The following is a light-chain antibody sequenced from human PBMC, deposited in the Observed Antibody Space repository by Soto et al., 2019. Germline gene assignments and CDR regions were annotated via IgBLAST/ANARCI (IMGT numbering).Light chain of an antibody. Sequence: DMQLTQSPSSLSASVGDRVTITCRASQSINTWLAWYQQKPGKAPNLLIYEASSLESGVPSRLSGSGSGTEFTLTISSLQPGDFATYYCQQYNTDSRTFGQGTKVDIK. J-gene: IGKJ1*01. V-gene: IGKV1-5*01. CDR1: QSINTW. CDR3: QQYNTDSRT. CDR2: EAS.